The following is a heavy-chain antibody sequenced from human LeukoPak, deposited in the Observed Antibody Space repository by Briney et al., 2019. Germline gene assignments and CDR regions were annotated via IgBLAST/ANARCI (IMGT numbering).Heavy chain of an antibody. CDR3: ARVLDDGY. Sequence: GGSLRLSCVVSGFTFRIYSFNWVRQAPGKGLEWVSYISPDSNYIYYADSVKGRFTISRDNVKNSLYLQMNSLRAEDTAVYYCARVLDDGYWGQGTLVTVSS. D-gene: IGHD3-3*01. V-gene: IGHV3-21*05. CDR1: GFTFRIYS. CDR2: ISPDSNYI. J-gene: IGHJ4*02.